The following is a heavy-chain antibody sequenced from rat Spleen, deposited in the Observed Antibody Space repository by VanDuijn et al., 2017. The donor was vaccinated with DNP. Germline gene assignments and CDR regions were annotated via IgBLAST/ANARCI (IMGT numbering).Heavy chain of an antibody. Sequence: EVQLVESGGGLVQPGRSLKLSCAASGFTFSDYYMAWIRQAPGKGLEWVASITNTGGSTYYPDSVQGRFTISRDNAKSTLYLQMNSLRSEDTATYYCTRGAYDAWGQGASVTVSS. V-gene: IGHV5-31*01. CDR1: GFTFSDYY. CDR3: TRGAYDA. CDR2: ITNTGGST. J-gene: IGHJ4*01.